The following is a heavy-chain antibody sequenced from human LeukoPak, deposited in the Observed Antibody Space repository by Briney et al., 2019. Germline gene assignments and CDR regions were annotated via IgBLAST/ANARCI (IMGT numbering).Heavy chain of an antibody. Sequence: PSETLSLTCAVYGGSFSGYYWSWVRQAPGKGLEWVANIKQDGSEKYYVDSVKGRFIISRDNAKNSVYLQMNSLRAEDTAVYYCARDPTSYYYDSSGYYYGYWGQGTLVTVSS. D-gene: IGHD3-22*01. V-gene: IGHV3-7*01. CDR1: GGSFSGYY. CDR2: IKQDGSEK. CDR3: ARDPTSYYYDSSGYYYGY. J-gene: IGHJ4*02.